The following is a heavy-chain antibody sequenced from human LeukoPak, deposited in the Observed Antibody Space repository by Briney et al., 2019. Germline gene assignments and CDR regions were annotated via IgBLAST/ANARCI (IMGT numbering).Heavy chain of an antibody. D-gene: IGHD2-15*01. CDR2: ITYSGNT. V-gene: IGHV4-59*01. CDR1: GASIRSYY. J-gene: IGHJ3*02. Sequence: SETLSLTCNVSGASIRSYYWSWIRQSPGKGLEWIGSITYSGNTQLNPSLRSRATMSTDPPKSQFSLKLSSVTTADTALYYCAQQVVGTSNSFDMWGQGTMVTVSS. CDR3: AQQVVGTSNSFDM.